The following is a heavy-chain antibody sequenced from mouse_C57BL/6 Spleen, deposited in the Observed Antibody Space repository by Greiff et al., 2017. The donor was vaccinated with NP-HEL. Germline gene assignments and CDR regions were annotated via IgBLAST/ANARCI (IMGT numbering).Heavy chain of an antibody. CDR1: GFTFSDYY. D-gene: IGHD1-1*01. CDR2: ISNGGGST. J-gene: IGHJ4*01. V-gene: IGHV5-12*01. CDR3: ARVVAYYYAMDY. Sequence: EVQLVESGGGLVQPGGSLKLSCAASGFTFSDYYMYWVRQTPEKRLEWVAYISNGGGSTYYPDTVKGRFTISRDNAKNTLYLQMSRLKSEDTAMYYCARVVAYYYAMDYWGQGTSVTVSS.